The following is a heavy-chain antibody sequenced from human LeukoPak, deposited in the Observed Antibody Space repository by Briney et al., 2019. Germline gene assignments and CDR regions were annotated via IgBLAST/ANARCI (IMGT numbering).Heavy chain of an antibody. Sequence: GGALRLSCAGSGFTFSDYYMSWIRQPPGRGLEWVSCISSSGSTIYYADSVKGRCTISRENAKNSLYLQMNSLRAEDTAVYYCARGGLMVRGVIPGWGQGTLVTVSS. CDR1: GFTFSDYY. CDR2: ISSSGSTI. CDR3: ARGGLMVRGVIPG. V-gene: IGHV3-11*01. D-gene: IGHD3-10*01. J-gene: IGHJ4*02.